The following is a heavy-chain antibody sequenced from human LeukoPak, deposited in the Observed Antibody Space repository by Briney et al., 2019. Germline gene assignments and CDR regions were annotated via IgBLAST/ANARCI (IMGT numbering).Heavy chain of an antibody. J-gene: IGHJ4*02. CDR3: ARGIRDCSRTTXYQPFDY. V-gene: IGHV3-53*01. CDR1: GLIVSNNY. D-gene: IGHD2-2*01. CDR2: VYSGGHT. Sequence: GGSLRLSCAASGLIVSNNYMSWVRQAPGKGLEWVSIVYSGGHTYYADSVKGRFTISRDKSKNTLYLQMSSLRAEDTAVYYCARGIRDCSRTTXYQPFDYWGQGALVTVSS.